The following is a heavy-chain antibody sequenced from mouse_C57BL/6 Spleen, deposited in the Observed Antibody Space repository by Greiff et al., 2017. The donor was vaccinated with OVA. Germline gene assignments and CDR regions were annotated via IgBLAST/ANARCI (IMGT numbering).Heavy chain of an antibody. D-gene: IGHD2-3*01. J-gene: IGHJ3*01. CDR1: GFTFSSYA. Sequence: EVQLVESGGGLVKPGGSLKLSCAASGFTFSSYAMSWVRQTPEKRLEWVATISDGGSYTYYPDNVKGRFTISRDNAKNNLYLQMSHLKSEDTAMYYCARDYDPAYWGQGTLVTVSA. V-gene: IGHV5-4*01. CDR2: ISDGGSYT. CDR3: ARDYDPAY.